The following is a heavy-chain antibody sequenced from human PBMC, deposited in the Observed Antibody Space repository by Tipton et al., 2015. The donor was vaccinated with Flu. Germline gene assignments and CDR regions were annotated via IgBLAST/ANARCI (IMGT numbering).Heavy chain of an antibody. CDR1: GVSISSGSYY. CDR2: IYTSGGT. CDR3: AKFPAGGTMAPDS. D-gene: IGHD1-26*01. J-gene: IGHJ4*02. Sequence: TLSLTCTVSGVSISSGSYYWSWIRQPAGKGLEWVGRIYTSGGTDYNATLRSRVSISVDTSKNQFSLNLRSVSAADTAVYYWAKFPAGGTMAPDSWGQGTLVTVSS. V-gene: IGHV4-61*02.